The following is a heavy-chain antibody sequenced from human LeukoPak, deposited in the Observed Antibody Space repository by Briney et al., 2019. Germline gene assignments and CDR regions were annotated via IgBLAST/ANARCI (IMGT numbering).Heavy chain of an antibody. V-gene: IGHV1-18*01. D-gene: IGHD5-18*01. CDR2: ISAYNGNT. J-gene: IGHJ4*02. CDR1: GYTFTSYG. CDR3: ARASYGPRSHLPGGY. Sequence: ASVKVSCKASGYTFTSYGISWVRQAPGQGLEWMGWISAYNGNTNYAQKLQGRVTMTTDTSTSTAYMELSSLRSEDTAVYYCARASYGPRSHLPGGYWGQGTLVTVSS.